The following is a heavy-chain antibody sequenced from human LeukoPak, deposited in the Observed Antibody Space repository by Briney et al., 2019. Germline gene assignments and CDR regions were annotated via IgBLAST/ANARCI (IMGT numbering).Heavy chain of an antibody. V-gene: IGHV5-51*01. Sequence: GESLKISCKGFGYNFPNNWIAWVRQMPGKGLEWMGIIYPGDSDTRYSPSFQGQVSISADKSINTAYLQWSSLKASDSAMYYCARRQGCSSTSCPPDSWGQGTLVTVSS. D-gene: IGHD2-2*01. CDR2: IYPGDSDT. CDR3: ARRQGCSSTSCPPDS. J-gene: IGHJ4*02. CDR1: GYNFPNNW.